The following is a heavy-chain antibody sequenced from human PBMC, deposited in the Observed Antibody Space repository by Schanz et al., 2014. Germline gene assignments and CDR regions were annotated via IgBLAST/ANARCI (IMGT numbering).Heavy chain of an antibody. Sequence: EVQLVESGGGLVQPGRSLRLSCVASGFRFDDYAMHWVRQAPGKGLEWVSGIGGSGDSTHYADSVKGRFTISRDNLKNTVYLQMNSLRAGDTAVYYCAKDGRLPYYGTGSDFDYWGQGTLVAVSS. CDR3: AKDGRLPYYGTGSDFDY. D-gene: IGHD3-22*01. CDR2: IGGSGDST. V-gene: IGHV3-23*04. J-gene: IGHJ4*02. CDR1: GFRFDDYA.